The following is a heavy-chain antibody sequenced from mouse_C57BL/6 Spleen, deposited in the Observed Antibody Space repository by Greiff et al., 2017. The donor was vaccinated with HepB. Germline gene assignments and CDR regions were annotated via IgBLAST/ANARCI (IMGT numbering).Heavy chain of an antibody. CDR2: IWSGGST. J-gene: IGHJ4*01. CDR3: AKKGYDYDNYAMDY. CDR1: GFSLTSYG. Sequence: QVQLQQSGPGLVQPSQSLSITCTVSGFSLTSYGVHWVRQPPGKGLEWLGVIWSGGSTDYNAAFISRLSISKDNPKSQVFFKMNSLQADDTAIYYCAKKGYDYDNYAMDYWGQGTSVTVSS. D-gene: IGHD2-4*01. V-gene: IGHV2-4*01.